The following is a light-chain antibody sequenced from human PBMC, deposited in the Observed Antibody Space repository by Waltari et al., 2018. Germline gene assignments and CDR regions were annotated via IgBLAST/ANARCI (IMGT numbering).Light chain of an antibody. J-gene: IGLJ3*02. CDR3: AGWDDSLNGV. CDR1: GSTIRIHT. V-gene: IGLV1-44*01. CDR2: SDN. Sequence: QSVLTQPPSASGPPGQRVIISRSGSGSTIRIHTLNWYRQAPGTAPELLIYSDNQRPSGVPDRFSGSKSGTSASLAISGLQSEDEADYYCAGWDDSLNGVFGGGTKLTVL.